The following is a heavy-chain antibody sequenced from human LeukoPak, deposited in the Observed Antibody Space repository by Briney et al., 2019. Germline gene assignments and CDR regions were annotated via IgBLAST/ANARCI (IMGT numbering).Heavy chain of an antibody. J-gene: IGHJ4*02. CDR3: AKDPRGDYYDSSGYYYGGGYFDY. D-gene: IGHD3-22*01. V-gene: IGHV3-23*01. Sequence: GGSLRLSCAASGFTFSSYAMSWVRQAPGKGLEWVSAISGSGGSTYYADSVKGRFTISRDNSKNTLYLQMNSLRAEDTAVYYCAKDPRGDYYDSSGYYYGGGYFDYWGQGTLVTVSS. CDR1: GFTFSSYA. CDR2: ISGSGGST.